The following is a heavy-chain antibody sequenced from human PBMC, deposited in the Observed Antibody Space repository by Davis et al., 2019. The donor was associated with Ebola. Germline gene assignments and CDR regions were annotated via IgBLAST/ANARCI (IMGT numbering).Heavy chain of an antibody. CDR2: IRSKANSYAT. CDR3: TRQDSSGWYDY. Sequence: GESLKISCAASGFIFSGSAMHWVRQASGKGLEWVGRIRSKANSYATAYAASVKGRFTISRDDSKNTAYLQMNSPKTEDTSVYYCTRQDSSGWYDYWGQGTLVTVSS. CDR1: GFIFSGSA. D-gene: IGHD6-19*01. J-gene: IGHJ4*02. V-gene: IGHV3-73*01.